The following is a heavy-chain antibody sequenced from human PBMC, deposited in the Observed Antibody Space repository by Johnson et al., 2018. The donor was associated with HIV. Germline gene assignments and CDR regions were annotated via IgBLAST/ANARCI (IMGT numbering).Heavy chain of an antibody. CDR2: INSDGGST. V-gene: IGHV3-74*02. D-gene: IGHD6-19*01. J-gene: IGHJ3*01. Sequence: VQLVESGGGLVQPGGSLRLSCTASGFRFSSSWMHWVRQAPGKGLVWVSRINSDGGSTAYADSVKGRFTISRENTKDTLSLQMNSLRAEDTGVYYCAKPQLLADDIFNFWGQGTMVIVPS. CDR3: AKPQLLADDIFNF. CDR1: GFRFSSSW.